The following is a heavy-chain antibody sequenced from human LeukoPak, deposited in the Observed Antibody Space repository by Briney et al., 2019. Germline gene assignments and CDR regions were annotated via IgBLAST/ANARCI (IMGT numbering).Heavy chain of an antibody. CDR3: ATWGVVTAGAHDY. CDR2: IIPIFGTA. D-gene: IGHD2-21*02. Sequence: SVKVSCKASGGTLGSYAISWVRQAPGQGLEWMGGIIPIFGTANYAQKFQGRVTITADESTSTAYMELSSLRSEDTAVYYCATWGVVTAGAHDYWGQGTLVTVSS. V-gene: IGHV1-69*13. J-gene: IGHJ4*02. CDR1: GGTLGSYA.